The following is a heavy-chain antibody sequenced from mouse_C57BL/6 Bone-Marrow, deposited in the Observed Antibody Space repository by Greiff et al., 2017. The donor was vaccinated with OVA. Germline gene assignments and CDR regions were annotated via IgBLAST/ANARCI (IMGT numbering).Heavy chain of an antibody. CDR1: GYTFTSYW. CDR3: ARGYYYGSSYDFDY. CDR2: IDPSDSYT. J-gene: IGHJ2*01. Sequence: QVQLQQPGAELVMPGASVKLSCKASGYTFTSYWMHWVKQRPGQGLEWIGEIDPSDSYTNYNEKFKGKATFTADTSSNTAYMQLSSLTTEDSAIYYCARGYYYGSSYDFDYWGQGTTLTVSS. D-gene: IGHD1-1*01. V-gene: IGHV1-69*01.